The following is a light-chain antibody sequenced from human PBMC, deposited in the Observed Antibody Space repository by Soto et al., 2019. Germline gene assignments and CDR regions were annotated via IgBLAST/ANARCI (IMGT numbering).Light chain of an antibody. J-gene: IGKJ1*01. CDR1: QSVSSSY. V-gene: IGKV3-20*01. Sequence: EIVLTQSPGTLSLSPGERATLSCRASQSVSSSYLAWYQQKPGQAPRLLIYGASSRATGIPDRFSGSGSGTDFTLTSSRLSPEDFALYYCQQYGSSPPAFGQGTKVEIK. CDR2: GAS. CDR3: QQYGSSPPA.